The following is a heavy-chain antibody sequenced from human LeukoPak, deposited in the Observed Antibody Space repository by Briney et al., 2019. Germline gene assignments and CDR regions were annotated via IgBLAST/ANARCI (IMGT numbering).Heavy chain of an antibody. CDR1: GFTFSSYG. V-gene: IGHV3-23*01. J-gene: IGHJ5*02. CDR2: ISGSGGST. CDR3: AKDRDQRGWFDP. Sequence: GGTLRLSCAASGFTFSSYGMSWVRQAPGKGLEWVSAISGSGGSTYYADSVKGRFTISRDNSKNTLYLQMNSLRAEDTAVYYCAKDRDQRGWFDPWGQGTLVTVSS. D-gene: IGHD3-10*01.